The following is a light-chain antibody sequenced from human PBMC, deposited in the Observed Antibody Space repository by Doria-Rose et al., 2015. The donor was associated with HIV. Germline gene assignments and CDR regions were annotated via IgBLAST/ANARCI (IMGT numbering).Light chain of an antibody. J-gene: IGKJ3*01. CDR2: WAS. CDR1: QSLLYTSTNY. CDR3: QQYYDTPS. Sequence: TQPPESLGMSLGERATLNCKSNQSLLYTSTNYLAWYQQKPGQPPKLLTYWASARQSGVSARFSGSGSGTDFTLTISSLEAEDVAVYYYQQYYDTPSFGPGTTVDIK. V-gene: IGKV4-1*01.